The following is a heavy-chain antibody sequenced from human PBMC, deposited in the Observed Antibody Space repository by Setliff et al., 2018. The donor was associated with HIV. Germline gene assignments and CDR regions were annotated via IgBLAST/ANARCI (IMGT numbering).Heavy chain of an antibody. Sequence: ASVKVSCKASGYTFTSYAMHWVRQAPGQRLEWMGWINAGNGNTKYSQKFQGRVTITRDTSASTAYMELSSLRSEDTAVYYCARGVYGDAAFDIWGQGTMVTVSS. V-gene: IGHV1-3*01. CDR3: ARGVYGDAAFDI. CDR1: GYTFTSYA. CDR2: INAGNGNT. J-gene: IGHJ3*02. D-gene: IGHD4-17*01.